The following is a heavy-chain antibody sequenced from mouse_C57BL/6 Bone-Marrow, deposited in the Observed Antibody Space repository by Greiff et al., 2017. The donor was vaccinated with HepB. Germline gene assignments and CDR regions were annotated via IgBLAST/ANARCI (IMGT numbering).Heavy chain of an antibody. J-gene: IGHJ4*01. CDR1: GFTFSDYG. V-gene: IGHV5-17*01. CDR3: ARPGGYYNAMDY. D-gene: IGHD2-2*01. Sequence: EVKVVESGGGLVKPGGSLKLSCAASGFTFSDYGMHWVRQAPEKGLEWVAYISSGSSTIYYADTVKGRFTISRDNAKNTLFLQMTSLRSEDTAMYYCARPGGYYNAMDYWGQGTSVTVSS. CDR2: ISSGSSTI.